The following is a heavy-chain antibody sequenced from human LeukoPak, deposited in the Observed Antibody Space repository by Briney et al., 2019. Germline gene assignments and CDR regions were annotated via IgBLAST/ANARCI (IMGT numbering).Heavy chain of an antibody. J-gene: IGHJ5*02. V-gene: IGHV1-69*02. CDR1: GGTFSSYT. Sequence: SVKISCKASGGTFSSYTISWVRQAPGQGLEWMGRIIPILGIANYAQKFQGRVTITADKSTSTAYMELSSLRSEDTAVYYCARGAPYYYESRGEYNWFAPWGQETRVTVPS. CDR3: ARGAPYYYESRGEYNWFAP. CDR2: IIPILGIA. D-gene: IGHD3-22*01.